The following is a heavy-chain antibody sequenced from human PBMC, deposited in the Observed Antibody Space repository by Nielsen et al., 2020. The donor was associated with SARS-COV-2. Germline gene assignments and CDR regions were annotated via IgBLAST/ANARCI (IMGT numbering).Heavy chain of an antibody. CDR2: IKSKTDGGTT. Sequence: GGSLRLSCAASGFTFSSYWMSWVRQAPGKGLEWVGRIKSKTDGGTTDYAAPVKGRFTISRDDSKNTLYLQMNSLKTEDTAVYYCTTDRDIVVVVAADAVYFDYWGQGTLVTVSS. D-gene: IGHD2-15*01. CDR3: TTDRDIVVVVAADAVYFDY. CDR1: GFTFSSYW. V-gene: IGHV3-15*01. J-gene: IGHJ4*02.